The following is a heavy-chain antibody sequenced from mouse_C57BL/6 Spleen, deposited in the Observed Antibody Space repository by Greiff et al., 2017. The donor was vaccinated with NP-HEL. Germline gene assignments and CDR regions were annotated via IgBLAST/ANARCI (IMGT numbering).Heavy chain of an antibody. CDR3: ARRGGQTWYFDV. V-gene: IGHV5-17*01. CDR1: GFTFSDYG. Sequence: EVKLVESGGGLVKPGGSLKLSCAASGFTFSDYGMHWVRQAPEKGLEWVAYISSGSSTIYYADTVKGRFTISRDNAKNTLFLQMTSLKSEDTAMYDCARRGGQTWYFDVWGTGTTVTVSS. CDR2: ISSGSSTI. J-gene: IGHJ1*03.